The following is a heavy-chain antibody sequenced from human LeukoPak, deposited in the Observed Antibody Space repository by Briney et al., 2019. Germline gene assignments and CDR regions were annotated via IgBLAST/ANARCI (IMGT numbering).Heavy chain of an antibody. CDR2: ISTDGYTT. CDR3: VVGGSPGY. V-gene: IGHV3-74*01. D-gene: IGHD2-15*01. J-gene: IGHJ4*02. CDR1: GLAFSAYK. Sequence: PGGSLRLSCAASGLAFSAYKMHWVRQAPRKGLVWVSRISTDGYTTDYADFVQGRFTASRDNTKNTWSLEMKSLRAEDTAVYYCVVGGSPGYWGQGTLVTVSS.